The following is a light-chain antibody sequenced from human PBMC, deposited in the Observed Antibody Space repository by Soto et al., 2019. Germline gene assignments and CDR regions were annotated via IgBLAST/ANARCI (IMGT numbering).Light chain of an antibody. Sequence: EIVLTQSPVTLSLSPGERATLSCRASRSFASSYLGWYQQKPGQAPRLLIYAASTRATGIPDRFSGSGSATDFPLTIRRLAPEDSAVYYCQHYDSSPPYTFGQGTKLEIK. V-gene: IGKV3-20*01. CDR1: RSFASSY. CDR2: AAS. CDR3: QHYDSSPPYT. J-gene: IGKJ2*01.